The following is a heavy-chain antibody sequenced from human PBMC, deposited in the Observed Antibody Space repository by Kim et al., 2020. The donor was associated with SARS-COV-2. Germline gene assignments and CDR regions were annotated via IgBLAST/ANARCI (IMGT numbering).Heavy chain of an antibody. V-gene: IGHV3-21*01. CDR3: ARDDQYSGSPFDP. J-gene: IGHJ5*02. Sequence: GGSLRLSCAASGFTFSSYSMNWVRQAPGKGLEWVSSISSSSSYIYYADSVKGRFTISRDNAKNSLYLQMNSLRAEDTAVYYCARDDQYSGSPFDPWGQGTLVTVSS. D-gene: IGHD1-26*01. CDR2: ISSSSSYI. CDR1: GFTFSSYS.